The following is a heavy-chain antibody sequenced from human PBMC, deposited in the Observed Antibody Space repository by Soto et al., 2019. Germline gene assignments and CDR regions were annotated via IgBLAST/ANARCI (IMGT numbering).Heavy chain of an antibody. CDR2: ISGSGGST. J-gene: IGHJ6*03. V-gene: IGHV3-23*01. D-gene: IGHD2-2*01. CDR1: GFTFSSYA. CDR3: AKEGCSSTSCYYYYYYMDV. Sequence: EVQLLESGGGLVQPGGSLRLSCAASGFTFSSYAMSWVRQAPGKGLEWVSAISGSGGSTYYADSVKGRFTISRDNSKNTLYLQMNSLRAEDTAVYNCAKEGCSSTSCYYYYYYMDVWGNGTTVTVSS.